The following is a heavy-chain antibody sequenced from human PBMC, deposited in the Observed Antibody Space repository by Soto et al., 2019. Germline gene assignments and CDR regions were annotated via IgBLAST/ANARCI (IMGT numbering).Heavy chain of an antibody. CDR1: GFTFSSYS. Sequence: GGSLXLSFAAPGFTFSSYSMSWVRQAPGKGLEWVSYISSSSSSTIYYADSVKGRFTISRDNAKNSLYLQMNSLRDEDTAVYYCARVAGTTWYYYYGMDVWGQGTTVTVSS. V-gene: IGHV3-48*02. CDR2: ISSSSSSTI. CDR3: ARVAGTTWYYYYGMDV. D-gene: IGHD1-7*01. J-gene: IGHJ6*02.